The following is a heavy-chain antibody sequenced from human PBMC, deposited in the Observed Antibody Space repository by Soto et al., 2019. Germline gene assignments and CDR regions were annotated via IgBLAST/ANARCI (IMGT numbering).Heavy chain of an antibody. CDR3: ARGGRIVDTGIGYYYYHAMDV. J-gene: IGHJ6*02. CDR1: GYTFTSYY. D-gene: IGHD5-18*01. V-gene: IGHV1-46*01. Sequence: QVQLVQSGAEVKKPGASVKASCKASGYTFTSYYIHWVRQAPGQGLEWMGIFNPTGDTASYAQKLKGQSNMTRDTSTGTAYMELGSLRSEDTAVYYCARGGRIVDTGIGYYYYHAMDVWGLGTTVTVS. CDR2: FNPTGDTA.